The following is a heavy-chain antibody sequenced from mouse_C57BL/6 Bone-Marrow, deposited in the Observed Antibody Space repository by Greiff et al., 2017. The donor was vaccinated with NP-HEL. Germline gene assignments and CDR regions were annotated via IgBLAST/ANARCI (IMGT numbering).Heavy chain of an antibody. CDR2: IHPNSGST. CDR3: ARFGITTVSFDY. Sequence: QVQLQQPGAELVKPGASVKLSCKASGYTLTSYWMHWVKQRPGQGLEWIGMIHPNSGSTNYNEKFKSKATLTVDKSSSTAYMQLSSLTSEDSAVYYCARFGITTVSFDYWGQGTTLTVSS. V-gene: IGHV1-64*01. D-gene: IGHD1-1*01. CDR1: GYTLTSYW. J-gene: IGHJ2*01.